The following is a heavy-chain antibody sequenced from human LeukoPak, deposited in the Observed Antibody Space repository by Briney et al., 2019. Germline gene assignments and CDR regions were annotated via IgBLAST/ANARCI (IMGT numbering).Heavy chain of an antibody. Sequence: PSETLSLTCAVSGGSIRDFYWSWIRLPAGQGLEWVGRIHSSGSTNYNPSLKSRVAMSVDTSKKQFSLNLSSVTAADTAVYYCATSIVTAGWLEGAFDMWGQGTMVTVSS. V-gene: IGHV4-4*07. CDR3: ATSIVTAGWLEGAFDM. CDR1: GGSIRDFY. CDR2: IHSSGST. J-gene: IGHJ3*02. D-gene: IGHD6-13*01.